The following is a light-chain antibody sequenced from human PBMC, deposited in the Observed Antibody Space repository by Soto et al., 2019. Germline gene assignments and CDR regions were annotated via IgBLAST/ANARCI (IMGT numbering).Light chain of an antibody. Sequence: DIQMTQSPSTLSGSVGDRVTITCRASQSISNSLAWYQQRPGTAPKLLIYDASTLENGVPSRFSGSGSGTEFTLTISSLQPDDSATYYCQQYSYYRTFGQGTKV. CDR1: QSISNS. CDR2: DAS. J-gene: IGKJ1*01. CDR3: QQYSYYRT. V-gene: IGKV1-5*01.